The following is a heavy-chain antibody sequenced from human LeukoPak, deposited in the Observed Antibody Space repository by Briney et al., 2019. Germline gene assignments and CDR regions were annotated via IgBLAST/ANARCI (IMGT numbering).Heavy chain of an antibody. CDR2: ISGSGGST. J-gene: IGHJ5*02. CDR3: AKDQQSISYSP. Sequence: GGSLRLSCAASGFTFSNYGMNWVRQAPGKGLEWVSGISGSGGSTYSADSVKGRFIISRDNSKNMLYLQMNSLRVEDTAIYNCAKDQQSISYSPWGQGTLVTVSS. D-gene: IGHD4-11*01. V-gene: IGHV3-23*01. CDR1: GFTFSNYG.